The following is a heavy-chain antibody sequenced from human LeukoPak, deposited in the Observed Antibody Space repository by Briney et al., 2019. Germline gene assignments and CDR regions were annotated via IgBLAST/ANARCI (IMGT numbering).Heavy chain of an antibody. J-gene: IGHJ3*02. CDR2: IYYSGST. V-gene: IGHV4-30-4*08. Sequence: SETLSLTCTVSGGSISSGDYYWSWLRQPPGKGLEWIGYIYYSGSTYYNPSLKSRVTISVDTSKNQFSLKLSSVTAADTAVYYCARDQEWEGAFDIWGQGTMVTVSS. CDR1: GGSISSGDYY. D-gene: IGHD1-26*01. CDR3: ARDQEWEGAFDI.